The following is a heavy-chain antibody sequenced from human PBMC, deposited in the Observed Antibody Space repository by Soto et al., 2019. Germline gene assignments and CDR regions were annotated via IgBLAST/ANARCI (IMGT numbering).Heavy chain of an antibody. CDR1: GYTFTSYG. CDR3: AILLSPEQYSDY. V-gene: IGHV1-18*01. J-gene: IGHJ4*02. D-gene: IGHD1-26*01. Sequence: ASVKVSCKASGYTFTSYGISWVRQAPGQGLEWMGWISAYNGNTNYAQKLQGRVTMTTDTSTSTAYMELRSLRSDDTAVYYCAILLSPEQYSDYWGQGTLFTVSS. CDR2: ISAYNGNT.